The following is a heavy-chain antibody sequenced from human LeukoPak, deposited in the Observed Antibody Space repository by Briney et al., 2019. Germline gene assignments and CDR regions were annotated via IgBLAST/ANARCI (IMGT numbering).Heavy chain of an antibody. J-gene: IGHJ5*02. V-gene: IGHV4-59*08. Sequence: SETLSLTCTVSGGSISSYYWSWIRQPPGKGLEWIGYIYYSGSTNYNPSLKSRVTISVDTSKNQFSLKLSSVTAADTAVYYCARRPLPTYGDYVGRGGWFDPWGQGTLVTVSS. CDR2: IYYSGST. D-gene: IGHD4-17*01. CDR3: ARRPLPTYGDYVGRGGWFDP. CDR1: GGSISSYY.